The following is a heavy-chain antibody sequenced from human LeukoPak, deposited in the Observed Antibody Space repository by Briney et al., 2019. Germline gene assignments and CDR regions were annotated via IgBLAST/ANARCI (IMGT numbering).Heavy chain of an antibody. CDR3: VHSTFEWLQASHYFDY. J-gene: IGHJ4*02. Sequence: SGPTLLKPTQTLTLTCTFSGFSLSTCGVGVGWIRQPPGEAPEWLSLIYWNDDKRYSPSLKSRLTITKDTSKNQVVLTMANMDPVDTATYYCVHSTFEWLQASHYFDYWGQGTLVTVSS. CDR1: GFSLSTCGVG. D-gene: IGHD3-9*01. CDR2: IYWNDDK. V-gene: IGHV2-5*01.